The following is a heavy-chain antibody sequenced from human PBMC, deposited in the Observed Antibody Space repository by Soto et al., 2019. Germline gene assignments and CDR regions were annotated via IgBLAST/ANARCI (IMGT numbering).Heavy chain of an antibody. J-gene: IGHJ6*02. CDR1: GCSFSSFA. Sequence: EVQLLEAGGGFIHPGGSLRLSCAASGCSFSSFAMNWVRQAPGKGLEWGSIISGSADSTFYADSVKGQLTISRDNSKSTLYLQINSLRAEDTAVYYCAKTRGAMIYAISVYGMDVWGQGTTVTVSS. CDR3: AKTRGAMIYAISVYGMDV. V-gene: IGHV3-23*01. CDR2: ISGSADST. D-gene: IGHD2-8*01.